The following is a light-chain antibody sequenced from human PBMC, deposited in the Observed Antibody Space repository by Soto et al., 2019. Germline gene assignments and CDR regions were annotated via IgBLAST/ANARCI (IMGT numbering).Light chain of an antibody. CDR2: GAS. J-gene: IGKJ4*01. CDR3: QQYDDWPNLT. Sequence: EIVMTQSPATLSVSPGERATLSCGASQSVASNLAWYQQKPGQAPRLLISGASTRATDIPARFSGSRSGTEFTLTISSLQSEDFAVYYCQQYDDWPNLTFGGGTRVEIK. V-gene: IGKV3D-15*01. CDR1: QSVASN.